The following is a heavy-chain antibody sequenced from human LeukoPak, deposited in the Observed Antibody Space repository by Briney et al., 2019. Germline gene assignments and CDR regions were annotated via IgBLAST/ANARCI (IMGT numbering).Heavy chain of an antibody. CDR1: GYTFTSYD. J-gene: IGHJ6*03. D-gene: IGHD1-26*01. CDR3: ARDVGWEPRDDYYMDV. V-gene: IGHV1-3*03. Sequence: ASVKVSCKASGYTFTSYDINWVRQATGQGLEWMGWINAGNGNTKYSQEFQGRVTITRDTSASTAYMELSSLRSEDLAVYYCARDVGWEPRDDYYMDVWGKGTTVTVSS. CDR2: INAGNGNT.